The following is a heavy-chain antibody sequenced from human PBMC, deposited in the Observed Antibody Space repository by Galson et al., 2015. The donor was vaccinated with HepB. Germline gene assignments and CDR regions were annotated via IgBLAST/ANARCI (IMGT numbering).Heavy chain of an antibody. CDR3: TTGPGGSVIHYFDF. J-gene: IGHJ4*02. CDR2: FDEEEGET. D-gene: IGHD4-23*01. Sequence: SVKVSCKVSGYTLTELSIHWVRHSPGKGLEWMGGFDEEEGETTYAQKFQGRFSMTEDTSTDTAYMELSGLRSDDTAVYFCTTGPGGSVIHYFDFWGQGTLVLVSS. V-gene: IGHV1-24*01. CDR1: GYTLTELS.